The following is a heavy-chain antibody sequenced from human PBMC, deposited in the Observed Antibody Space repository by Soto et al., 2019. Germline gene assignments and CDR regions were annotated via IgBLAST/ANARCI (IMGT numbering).Heavy chain of an antibody. CDR2: IIPIFGTA. V-gene: IGHV1-69*12. CDR3: ARNGDYESGMDA. CDR1: GGTFSSYA. Sequence: QVQLVQSGAEVTKPGSSVKVSCKASGGTFSSYAISWVRQAPGQGLEWMGGIIPIFGTANYAQKFQGRVTITADESASTAYVGLSSLRSEDPAVYYCARNGDYESGMDALGQGTTVTVSS. D-gene: IGHD4-17*01. J-gene: IGHJ6*02.